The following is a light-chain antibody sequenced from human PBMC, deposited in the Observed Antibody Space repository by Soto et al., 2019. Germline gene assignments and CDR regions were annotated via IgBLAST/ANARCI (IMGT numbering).Light chain of an antibody. J-gene: IGKJ1*01. Sequence: DIQMTQSPSTPSASVGERVTITFRASQSISSWLAWYQQKPGKAPKILIYRASILESGVPSRFSGSGSGTEFTLTISSLQPDDFATYYCQHYNIYSETFGQGTKV. CDR3: QHYNIYSET. CDR2: RAS. V-gene: IGKV1-5*03. CDR1: QSISSW.